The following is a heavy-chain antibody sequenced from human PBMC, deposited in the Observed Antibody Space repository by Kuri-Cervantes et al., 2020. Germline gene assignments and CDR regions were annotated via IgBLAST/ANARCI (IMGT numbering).Heavy chain of an antibody. CDR3: AKGKVDSYDSSGKMGFGSRFDY. V-gene: IGHV3-30*18. J-gene: IGHJ4*02. D-gene: IGHD3-22*01. CDR2: ISYDGSNK. Sequence: GESLKISCAASGFTFSSYGMHWVRQAPGKGLEWVAVISYDGSNKYYADSVKGRFTISRDNSKNTLYLQMNGLRAEDTAVYYCAKGKVDSYDSSGKMGFGSRFDYWGQGTLVTVSS. CDR1: GFTFSSYG.